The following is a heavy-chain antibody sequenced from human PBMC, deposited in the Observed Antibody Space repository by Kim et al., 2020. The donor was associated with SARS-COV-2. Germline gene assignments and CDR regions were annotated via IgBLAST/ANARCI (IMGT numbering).Heavy chain of an antibody. Sequence: GGSLRLSCAASGFTFSSYAMSWVRQAPGKGLEWVSAISGSGGSTYYADSVKGRFTISRDNSKNTLYLQMNSLRAEDTAVYYCAKRYCTNGVCYRGAFDIWGQGTMVTVSS. CDR2: ISGSGGST. D-gene: IGHD2-8*01. CDR3: AKRYCTNGVCYRGAFDI. V-gene: IGHV3-23*01. CDR1: GFTFSSYA. J-gene: IGHJ3*02.